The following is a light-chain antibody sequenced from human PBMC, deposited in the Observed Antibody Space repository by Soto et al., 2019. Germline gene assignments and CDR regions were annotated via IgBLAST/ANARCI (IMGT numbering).Light chain of an antibody. CDR2: DVS. V-gene: IGKV1D-13*01. CDR1: QGITSY. Sequence: AIQLTQSPSSLSASVGDSVTITCRASQGITSYLAWYQQKPGKAPKLLIYDVSTLGSGVPSRFSGSGSGTDFTLTISSLQSEDFAVYYCQQYNDWPRTFGQGTKVDI. J-gene: IGKJ1*01. CDR3: QQYNDWPRT.